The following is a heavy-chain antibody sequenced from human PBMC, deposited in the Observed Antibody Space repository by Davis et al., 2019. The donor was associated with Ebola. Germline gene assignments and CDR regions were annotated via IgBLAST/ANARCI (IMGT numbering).Heavy chain of an antibody. Sequence: PSETLSLTCTVSGGSISSYYWSWIRQHPGKGLEWIGYIYYSGSTYYNPSLKSRVTISVDTSKNQFPLKLSSVTAADTALYYCASMGNDVWSGYYFDYWGQGTLVTVSS. D-gene: IGHD1-1*01. J-gene: IGHJ4*02. CDR2: IYYSGST. CDR3: ASMGNDVWSGYYFDY. V-gene: IGHV4-59*06. CDR1: GGSISSYY.